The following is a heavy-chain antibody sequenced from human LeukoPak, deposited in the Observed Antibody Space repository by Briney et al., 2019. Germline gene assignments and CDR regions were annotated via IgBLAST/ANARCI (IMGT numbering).Heavy chain of an antibody. CDR2: ISGSGGST. J-gene: IGHJ4*02. Sequence: GGSLRLSCAASGFTFSSYAMSWVRQAPGKGLEWVSAISGSGGSTYYADSVKGRFTISRDNSKNTLYLQMNSLRAEDTAVYYCAKDWRQWLVPRWDYWGQGTLVTVSS. V-gene: IGHV3-23*01. CDR1: GFTFSSYA. D-gene: IGHD6-19*01. CDR3: AKDWRQWLVPRWDY.